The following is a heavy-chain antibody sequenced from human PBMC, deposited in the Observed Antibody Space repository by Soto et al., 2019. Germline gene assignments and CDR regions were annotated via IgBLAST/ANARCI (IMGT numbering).Heavy chain of an antibody. V-gene: IGHV3-48*03. CDR3: ARELRTLDRGVTYSMDV. CDR1: GFTYGAYE. Sequence: EVQLVESGGGLVQPGGSLRLSCAVSGFTYGAYEMDWVRQAPGKGLEWVAYISSSGSIRFYADSVQGRFTISRDNANNSLYLQMNSLRAEDTAGYYCARELRTLDRGVTYSMDVWGQGTTVTVTS. D-gene: IGHD3-10*01. CDR2: ISSSGSIR. J-gene: IGHJ6*02.